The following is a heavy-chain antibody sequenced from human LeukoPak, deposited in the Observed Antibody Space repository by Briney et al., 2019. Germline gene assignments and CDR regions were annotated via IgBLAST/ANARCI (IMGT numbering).Heavy chain of an antibody. Sequence: GGSMRLSCAASGFTFDNYRMSWVRQAPGKGLEWVSTVNADGGNTYYADSVKGRFTISRDNSKSTLILQMNSLRVEDTALYYCTKRVKYGGTWDHFADWGQGTLVTVSS. CDR2: VNADGGNT. J-gene: IGHJ4*02. CDR3: TKRVKYGGTWDHFAD. V-gene: IGHV3-23*01. CDR1: GFTFDNYR. D-gene: IGHD1-26*01.